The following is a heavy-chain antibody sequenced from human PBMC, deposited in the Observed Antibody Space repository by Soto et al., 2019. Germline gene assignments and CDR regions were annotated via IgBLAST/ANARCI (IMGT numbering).Heavy chain of an antibody. J-gene: IGHJ4*02. V-gene: IGHV3-48*02. CDR1: GFTFSSYS. CDR2: ISSSSSTI. CDR3: ARENYDSSGYYVAY. Sequence: ESGGGLVQPGGSLRLSCAASGFTFSSYSMNWVRQAPGKGLEWVSYISSSSSTIYYADSVKGRFTISRDNAKNSLYLQMNSLRDEDTAVYYCARENYDSSGYYVAYWGQGTLVTVSS. D-gene: IGHD3-22*01.